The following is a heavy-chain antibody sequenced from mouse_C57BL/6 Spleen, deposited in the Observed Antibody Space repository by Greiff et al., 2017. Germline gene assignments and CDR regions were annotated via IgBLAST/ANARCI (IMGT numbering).Heavy chain of an antibody. CDR1: GFTFSSYA. CDR3: ARDNYVDY. Sequence: EVQLVESGAGLVKPGGSLKLSCAASGFTFSSYAMSWVRQTPGQRLEWVATISDGGSYTYYPDNVKGRFTITRDNAKNNLYLQLSHLKSEDTAMYYCARDNYVDYWGQGTTLTVSS. V-gene: IGHV5-4*01. CDR2: ISDGGSYT. J-gene: IGHJ2*01.